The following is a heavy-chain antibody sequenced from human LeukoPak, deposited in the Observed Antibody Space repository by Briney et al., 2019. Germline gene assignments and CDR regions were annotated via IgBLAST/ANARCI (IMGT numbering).Heavy chain of an antibody. Sequence: SGGSLRLSCAASGFTFRSYEMNWARQAPGEGLEWVSYISSSGSTIYYADSVKGRFTISRDNAKNSLYLQMNSLRAEDTAVYYCARVLVVPAGTGYYFDYWGQGTLVTVSS. CDR1: GFTFRSYE. CDR2: ISSSGSTI. V-gene: IGHV3-48*03. CDR3: ARVLVVPAGTGYYFDY. J-gene: IGHJ4*02. D-gene: IGHD2-2*01.